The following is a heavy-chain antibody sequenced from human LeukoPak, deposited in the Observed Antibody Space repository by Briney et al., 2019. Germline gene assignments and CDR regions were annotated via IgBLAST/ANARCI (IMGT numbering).Heavy chain of an antibody. Sequence: ASVKVSCKASGGTFSSYAISWVRQAPGQGLEWMGGIIPIFGTANYAQKFQGRVTITADKSTSTAYMGLSSLRSEDTAVYYCATSDIVVVPAASPEDAFDIWGQGTMVTVSS. CDR2: IIPIFGTA. D-gene: IGHD2-2*01. J-gene: IGHJ3*02. CDR3: ATSDIVVVPAASPEDAFDI. V-gene: IGHV1-69*06. CDR1: GGTFSSYA.